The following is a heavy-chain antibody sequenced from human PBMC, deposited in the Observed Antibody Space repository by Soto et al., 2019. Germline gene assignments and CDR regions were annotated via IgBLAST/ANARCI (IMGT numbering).Heavy chain of an antibody. CDR3: GKSPYYYYMDV. Sequence: GGSLRLSCAVSGFTFSSYAMSWVRQAPGKGLEWVSVISISGGTTYYADSVKGRFTISRDNSKNTLYLQMNSRRGEDTAVYYCGKSPYYYYMDVWGKGTTVTVSS. CDR1: GFTFSSYA. V-gene: IGHV3-23*01. D-gene: IGHD3-16*01. J-gene: IGHJ6*03. CDR2: ISISGGTT.